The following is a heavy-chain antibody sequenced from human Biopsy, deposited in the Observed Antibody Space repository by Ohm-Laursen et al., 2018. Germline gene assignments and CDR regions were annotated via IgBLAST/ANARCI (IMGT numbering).Heavy chain of an antibody. CDR1: GDSVSSGSFY. CDR2: IYDRGSTA. J-gene: IGHJ4*02. D-gene: IGHD6-19*01. Sequence: SDTLSLTCTVSGDSVSSGSFYWTWIRQPPGQGLEYIGYIYDRGSTANYNPSLESRVTMPVDMPKNQFSLKLSSVTAADTAIYYCARGMRSSGWQYFDSWGQGTLVTVSS. V-gene: IGHV4-61*01. CDR3: ARGMRSSGWQYFDS.